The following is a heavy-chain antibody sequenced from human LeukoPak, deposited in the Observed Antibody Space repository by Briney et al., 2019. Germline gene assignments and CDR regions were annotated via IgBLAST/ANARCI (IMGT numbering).Heavy chain of an antibody. Sequence: PGRSLRLSCAASGFTFSSYAMHWVRQAPGKGLEWVAVISYDGSNKYYADSVKGRFTISRDNSKNTLYLQMNSLRAEDTAVYYCARVKGSYDSSYFDYWGQGTLVTVSS. CDR2: ISYDGSNK. D-gene: IGHD3-22*01. V-gene: IGHV3-30-3*01. CDR3: ARVKGSYDSSYFDY. J-gene: IGHJ4*02. CDR1: GFTFSSYA.